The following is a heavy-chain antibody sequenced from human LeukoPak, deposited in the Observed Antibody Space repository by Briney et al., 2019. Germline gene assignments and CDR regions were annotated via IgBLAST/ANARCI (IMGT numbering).Heavy chain of an antibody. Sequence: GSSVKVSCKASGGTVSSYAISGVRQAPGQGLEWMGGITPIFGTANYAQKLQGRVTITADESTRTEYMELSSLRSEDTAVYYCARDKGSYVIDVWGQGTTVTVSS. CDR1: GGTVSSYA. CDR3: ARDKGSYVIDV. V-gene: IGHV1-69*01. J-gene: IGHJ6*02. CDR2: ITPIFGTA.